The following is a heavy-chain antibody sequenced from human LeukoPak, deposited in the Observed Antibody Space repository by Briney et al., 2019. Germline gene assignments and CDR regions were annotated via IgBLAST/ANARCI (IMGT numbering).Heavy chain of an antibody. D-gene: IGHD6-19*01. V-gene: IGHV3-23*01. CDR1: GFTFSSYA. CDR2: ISGSGGST. Sequence: GGSLRLSCAASGFTFSSYAMSWVRQAPGKGLEWVSAISGSGGSTYYADSVKGRFTISRDNSKNTLYLQMNSLRAEDTAVYYCARDRERWLVLSFDYWGQGTLVTVSS. J-gene: IGHJ4*02. CDR3: ARDRERWLVLSFDY.